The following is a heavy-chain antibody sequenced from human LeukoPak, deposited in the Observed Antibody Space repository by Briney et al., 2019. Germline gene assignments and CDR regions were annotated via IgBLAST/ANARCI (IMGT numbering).Heavy chain of an antibody. CDR3: AHLGQWLAQFDY. D-gene: IGHD6-19*01. CDR2: VSGSGDNT. J-gene: IGHJ4*02. Sequence: GGSLRLSCAASGFTFSSYAMSWVRQAPGEGLEWVSSVSGSGDNTYYADSVKGRFTISRDNSEKTLYLQMNSLRAEDTAIYYCAHLGQWLAQFDYWGQGTLVTVSS. V-gene: IGHV3-23*01. CDR1: GFTFSSYA.